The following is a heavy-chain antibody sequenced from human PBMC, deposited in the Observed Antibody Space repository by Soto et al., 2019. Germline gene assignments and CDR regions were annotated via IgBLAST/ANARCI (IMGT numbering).Heavy chain of an antibody. Sequence: GGSLRLSCSASRFTFSSYTMNWVRQAPGKGLEWVSSISSSTTYIYYADSVKGRFTISRDNAKNSLYLQVNSLRAEDTAVYYCARDFDSSGYYRPVSAFDIWGQGTMVTVAS. CDR3: ARDFDSSGYYRPVSAFDI. V-gene: IGHV3-21*03. D-gene: IGHD3-22*01. CDR2: ISSSTTYI. J-gene: IGHJ3*02. CDR1: RFTFSSYT.